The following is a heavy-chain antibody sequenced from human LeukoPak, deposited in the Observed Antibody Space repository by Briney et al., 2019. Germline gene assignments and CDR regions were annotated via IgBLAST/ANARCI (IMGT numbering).Heavy chain of an antibody. CDR1: GFTVSSNY. Sequence: GGSLRLSCAASGFTVSSNYMSWVRQAPGKGLEWVCAISTDSDYIYYGDSVKGRFTVSRDNAKNSLYLQMNSLRAEDTALYYCVRASYSTTWYLDSWGQGTLVTVSS. CDR3: VRASYSTTWYLDS. CDR2: ISTDSDYI. D-gene: IGHD2/OR15-2a*01. V-gene: IGHV3-21*01. J-gene: IGHJ4*02.